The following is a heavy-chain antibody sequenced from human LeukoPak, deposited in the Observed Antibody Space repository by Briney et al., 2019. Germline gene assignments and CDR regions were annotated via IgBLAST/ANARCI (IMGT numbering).Heavy chain of an antibody. D-gene: IGHD6-13*01. CDR2: INWNGGST. CDR1: GFTFDDYG. J-gene: IGHJ5*02. CDR3: ARASIAAAGKGEFDP. Sequence: GGSLRLSCAASGFTFDDYGMSWVRQAPGKGLEWVSGINWNGGSTGYADSVKGRFTISRDNAKNSLYLQMNSLRAEDTALYYCARASIAAAGKGEFDPWGQGTLVTVSS. V-gene: IGHV3-20*04.